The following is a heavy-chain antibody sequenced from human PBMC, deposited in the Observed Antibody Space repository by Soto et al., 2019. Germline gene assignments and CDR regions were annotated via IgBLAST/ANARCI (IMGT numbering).Heavy chain of an antibody. CDR3: AQNYYYDSSGY. CDR1: GGSFSGYY. V-gene: IGHV4-34*01. Sequence: SETLSLTCAVYGGSFSGYYWSWIRQPPGKGLEWIGEINHSGSTNYNPSLKSRVTISVDTSKNQFSLKLSSVTAADTAVYYCAQNYYYDSSGYWGQGTLVTVSS. D-gene: IGHD3-22*01. J-gene: IGHJ4*02. CDR2: INHSGST.